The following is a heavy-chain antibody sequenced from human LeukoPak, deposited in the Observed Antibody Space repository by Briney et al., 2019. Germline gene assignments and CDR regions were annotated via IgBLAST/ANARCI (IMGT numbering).Heavy chain of an antibody. J-gene: IGHJ4*02. V-gene: IGHV3-7*01. CDR3: ARGGWELLF. CDR1: RFAITTYW. D-gene: IGHD1-26*01. CDR2: IKPDGSEK. Sequence: GGSLRLSCAASRFAITTYWMTWVRQAPGKGLEWVATIKPDGSEKYYVDSVKGRFTISRDNAENSVNLQMNSLRAGDTAVYYCARGGWELLFWGQGTLVTVSS.